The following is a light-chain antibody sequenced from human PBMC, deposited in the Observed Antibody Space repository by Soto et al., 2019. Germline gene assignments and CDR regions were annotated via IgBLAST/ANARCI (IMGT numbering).Light chain of an antibody. V-gene: IGKV1-9*01. J-gene: IGKJ4*01. CDR2: AAS. Sequence: DIQLTQSPSFLSASVGDRVTITCRASQGISSYLAWYQQKPGKAPKLLIYAASTLQSGVPSRLRGSGYGTELTITISSMKTEDFATYYCQQLNSYPLTFGGGTKVDIK. CDR3: QQLNSYPLT. CDR1: QGISSY.